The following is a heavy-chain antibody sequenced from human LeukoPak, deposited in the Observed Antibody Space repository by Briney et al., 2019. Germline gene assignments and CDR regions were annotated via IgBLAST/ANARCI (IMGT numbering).Heavy chain of an antibody. CDR3: ARVHELWFGELLLPYYFDY. J-gene: IGHJ4*02. CDR2: ISNYNGNA. Sequence: ASVRVSCKASGYTFVDYGITWVRQAPGQGLEWVGWISNYNGNAKSAQKLQGRVTMTTETSTSTAYMELRSLTSDDTAVYFCARVHELWFGELLLPYYFDYWGQGTLVTVSS. CDR1: GYTFVDYG. V-gene: IGHV1-18*01. D-gene: IGHD3-10*01.